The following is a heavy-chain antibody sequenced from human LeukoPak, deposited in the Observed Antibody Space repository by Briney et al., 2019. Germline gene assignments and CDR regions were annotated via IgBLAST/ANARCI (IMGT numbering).Heavy chain of an antibody. V-gene: IGHV3-23*01. D-gene: IGHD6-13*01. Sequence: GGSLRLSCAASGFTFSSYAMSWVRQALGKGLEWVSAISGSGGSTYYADSVKGRFTISRDNSKNTLYLQMNSLRAEDTAVYYCAKDHGLYSSSWYDYWGQGTLVTVSS. CDR1: GFTFSSYA. CDR2: ISGSGGST. CDR3: AKDHGLYSSSWYDY. J-gene: IGHJ4*02.